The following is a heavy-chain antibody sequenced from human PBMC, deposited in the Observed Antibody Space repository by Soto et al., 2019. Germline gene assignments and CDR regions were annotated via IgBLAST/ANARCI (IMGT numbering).Heavy chain of an antibody. D-gene: IGHD3-3*01. V-gene: IGHV3-23*01. Sequence: GGSLRLSCAASGFTFSSYAMSWVRQAPGKGLEWVSAISGSGGSTYYADSVKGRFTISRDNSKNTLYLQMNSLRAEDTAVYYCAKDLKGRYDFWSGYPHYYYGMDVWGQGTTVTVSS. J-gene: IGHJ6*02. CDR1: GFTFSSYA. CDR3: AKDLKGRYDFWSGYPHYYYGMDV. CDR2: ISGSGGST.